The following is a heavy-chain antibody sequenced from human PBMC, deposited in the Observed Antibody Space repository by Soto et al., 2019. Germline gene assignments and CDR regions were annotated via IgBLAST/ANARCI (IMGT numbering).Heavy chain of an antibody. V-gene: IGHV3-30-3*01. Sequence: QVQLVESGGGVVQPGRSLRLSCAASGFTFSSYAMHWVRQAPGKGLEWVAVISYDGSNKYYADSVKGRFTISRDNSKNTLYRQMNSLRAEDTAVYYCARDTRSAYYDYVWGSYRRYYYYGMDVWGQGTTVTVSS. CDR1: GFTFSSYA. CDR2: ISYDGSNK. CDR3: ARDTRSAYYDYVWGSYRRYYYYGMDV. J-gene: IGHJ6*02. D-gene: IGHD3-16*02.